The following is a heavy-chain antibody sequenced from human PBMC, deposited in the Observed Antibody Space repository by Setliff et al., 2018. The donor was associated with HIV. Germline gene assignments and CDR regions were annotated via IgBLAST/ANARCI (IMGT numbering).Heavy chain of an antibody. J-gene: IGHJ4*02. CDR3: ATSDRRDLKPDY. D-gene: IGHD2-2*01. V-gene: IGHV4-38-2*01. CDR2: IYRSGST. Sequence: SETLSLTCAVSGYSVSSGYYWGWIRQPPGKGLEWIGSIYRSGSTFYNPTLKSRVSISLDTSKNQFSLKLRSVTAADTAVYYCATSDRRDLKPDYWGQGTLVTVSS. CDR1: GYSVSSGYY.